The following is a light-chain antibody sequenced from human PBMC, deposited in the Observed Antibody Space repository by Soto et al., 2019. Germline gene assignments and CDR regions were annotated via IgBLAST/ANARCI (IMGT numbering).Light chain of an antibody. Sequence: DSVMTQSPFFLPVTPGQSASISCRSSQSLVYSDGITYLNWFHQRPSQTPRRLIYKVSNRDPGVRDRFSGRGSGTKFTLKISRVEAEDVGIYYCMQYSCWPWTRREGTKIEVK. CDR1: QSLVYSDGITY. CDR2: KVS. V-gene: IGKV2-30*01. J-gene: IGKJ1*01. CDR3: MQYSCWPWT.